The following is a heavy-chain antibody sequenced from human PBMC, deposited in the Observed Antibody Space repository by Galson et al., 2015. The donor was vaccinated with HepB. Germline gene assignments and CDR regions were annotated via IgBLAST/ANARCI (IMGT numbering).Heavy chain of an antibody. CDR1: GFTFSSYD. J-gene: IGHJ4*02. D-gene: IGHD6-19*01. CDR3: ARESRGSGWLHYDY. CDR2: IASSGNT. V-gene: IGHV3-13*04. Sequence: SLRLSCAASGFTFSSYDMHWVRQITGKGLEWVSAIASSGNTYYPGSVKGRFTISRENAENSLYLQMNSLRAGDTAVYYCARESRGSGWLHYDYWGQGTLVTVSS.